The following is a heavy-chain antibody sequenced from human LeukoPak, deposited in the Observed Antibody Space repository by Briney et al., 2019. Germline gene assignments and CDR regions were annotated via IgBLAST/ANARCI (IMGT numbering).Heavy chain of an antibody. Sequence: SETLSLTCTVSGGSISSSPYYWGWIRQPPGKGLEWLASIYYSGSTYYNPSLKSRVTISVDTSKNQFSLKLSSVTAADTAVYYCAGENYDILTGYYNWFDPWGQGTLVTVSS. CDR1: GGSISSSPYY. V-gene: IGHV4-39*07. D-gene: IGHD3-9*01. J-gene: IGHJ5*02. CDR2: IYYSGST. CDR3: AGENYDILTGYYNWFDP.